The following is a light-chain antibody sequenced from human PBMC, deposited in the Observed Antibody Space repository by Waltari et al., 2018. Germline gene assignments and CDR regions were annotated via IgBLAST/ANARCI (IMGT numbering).Light chain of an antibody. V-gene: IGKV1-5*03. CDR1: QRSDRW. Sequence: DIQMTQSPSSPSASVGDRVTMTCRARQRSDRWLAWYQQKPGKAPTVIIYESSSLENGVPSRFSGSGFGTEFTLTINNLQPDDFATYYCQQYHSDLLTFGGGTRVEIK. CDR3: QQYHSDLLT. J-gene: IGKJ4*01. CDR2: ESS.